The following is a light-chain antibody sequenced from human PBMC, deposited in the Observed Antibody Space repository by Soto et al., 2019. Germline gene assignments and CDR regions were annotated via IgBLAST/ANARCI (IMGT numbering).Light chain of an antibody. CDR2: DVS. CDR3: SAYTSTSAPSL. Sequence: QSALTHPASVSGFPGQSITISCTGTSSDIGGYDYVSWYQQHPGKAPKLIIYDVSGRPSGVSNRFSGSKSANTASLTISGLQAEDVVYYHGSAYTSTSAPSLFGT. V-gene: IGLV2-14*03. J-gene: IGLJ1*01. CDR1: SSDIGGYDY.